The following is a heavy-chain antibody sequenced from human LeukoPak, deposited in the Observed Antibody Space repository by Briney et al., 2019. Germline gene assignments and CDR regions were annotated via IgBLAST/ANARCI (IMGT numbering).Heavy chain of an antibody. CDR1: GGSISSYY. V-gene: IGHV4-59*01. CDR3: ARDMVRGSYGVGFDP. J-gene: IGHJ5*02. CDR2: IYYSGST. D-gene: IGHD3-16*01. Sequence: SETLSLTCTGSGGSISSYYWSWIRQPPGKGLEWIGYIYYSGSTNYNPSLKSRVTISVDTSKNQFSLKLSSVTAADTAVYYCARDMVRGSYGVGFDPWGQGTLVTVSS.